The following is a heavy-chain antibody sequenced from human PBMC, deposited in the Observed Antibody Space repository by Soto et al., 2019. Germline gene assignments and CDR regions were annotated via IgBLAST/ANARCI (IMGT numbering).Heavy chain of an antibody. CDR1: GYTFTSYG. Sequence: ASVKVSCKASGYTFTSYGISWVRQAPGQGLEWMGWISAYNGNTNYAQKLQGRVTMTTDTSTSTAYMELRSLRSDDTAVHYCARDGYCSGGSCYGHAFDIWGQGTMVTVSS. CDR2: ISAYNGNT. CDR3: ARDGYCSGGSCYGHAFDI. D-gene: IGHD2-15*01. V-gene: IGHV1-18*01. J-gene: IGHJ3*02.